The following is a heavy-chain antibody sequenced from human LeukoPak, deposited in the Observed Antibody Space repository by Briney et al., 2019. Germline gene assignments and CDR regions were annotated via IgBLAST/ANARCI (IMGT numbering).Heavy chain of an antibody. CDR2: IEQDGSET. J-gene: IGHJ3*02. D-gene: IGHD2/OR15-2a*01. Sequence: GGSLRLSCVVSGFTFSSSWMTWVRQAPGKGLEWVANIEQDGSETHYVDSVKGRFTISRDNAKNSLYLQMNSLRAEDTAVYYCAREPGIGYAFDIWGHGTVVTVSS. CDR3: AREPGIGYAFDI. V-gene: IGHV3-7*01. CDR1: GFTFSSSW.